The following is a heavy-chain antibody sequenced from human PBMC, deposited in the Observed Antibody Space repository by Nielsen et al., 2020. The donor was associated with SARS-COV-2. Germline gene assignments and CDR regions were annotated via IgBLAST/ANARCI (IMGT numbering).Heavy chain of an antibody. J-gene: IGHJ6*03. D-gene: IGHD3-16*01. CDR3: ARVGLGKFSYYMDV. Sequence: GGSLRLSCAASGFTFDDYAMHWVRQAPGKGLEWVSYISSSTGYTDYAESVKGRLTISRDNAKNSLYLQMHSLRAEDTAVYYCARVGLGKFSYYMDVWGKGTTVTVSS. CDR1: GFTFDDYA. V-gene: IGHV3-11*06. CDR2: ISSSTGYT.